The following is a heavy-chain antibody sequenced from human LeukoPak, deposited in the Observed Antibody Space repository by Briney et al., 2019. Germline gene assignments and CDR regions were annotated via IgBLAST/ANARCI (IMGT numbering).Heavy chain of an antibody. J-gene: IGHJ4*02. V-gene: IGHV3-21*01. CDR1: GFSFSDHN. CDR2: ISSRSNYI. CDR3: AREVMGQVDY. Sequence: GGSLRLSCAVSGFSFSDHNMNWVRQAPGKGLEWVASISSRSNYIYYADSLKGRVTVSRDNARNSLFLQMTSLRAEDTAVYYCAREVMGQVDYWGQGTLVTVSS. D-gene: IGHD3-16*01.